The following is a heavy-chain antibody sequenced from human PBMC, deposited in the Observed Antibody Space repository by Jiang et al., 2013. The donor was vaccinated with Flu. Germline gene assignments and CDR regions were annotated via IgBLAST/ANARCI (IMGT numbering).Heavy chain of an antibody. V-gene: IGHV3-23*01. CDR1: GFTFRSYA. CDR2: ISGSGVST. J-gene: IGHJ4*02. Sequence: QLLESGGGLVQPGGSLRLSCAASGFTFRSYALTWVRQAPGKGLEWVSAISGSGVSTYYADSVKGRFTISRDNSKSTLYLQMNSLRAEDTAVYYCAKVAGQPGSTASTYYYGSGVPDYWGQGTLVTVSS. CDR3: AKVAGQPGSTASTYYYGSGVPDY. D-gene: IGHD3-10*01.